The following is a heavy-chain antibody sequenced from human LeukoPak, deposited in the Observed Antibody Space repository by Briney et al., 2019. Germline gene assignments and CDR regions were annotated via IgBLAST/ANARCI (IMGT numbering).Heavy chain of an antibody. CDR2: IWYDGSNK. CDR1: GFTFSSYG. J-gene: IGHJ4*02. CDR3: ARVGIIVAAGTCDY. Sequence: PGGSLRLSCAASGFTFSSYGMHWVRQAPGKGLEWVAVIWYDGSNKYYADSVKGRFTISRDNSKNTLYLQMNSLRAEDTAVYYCARVGIIVAAGTCDYWGQGTLVTVSS. D-gene: IGHD6-13*01. V-gene: IGHV3-33*01.